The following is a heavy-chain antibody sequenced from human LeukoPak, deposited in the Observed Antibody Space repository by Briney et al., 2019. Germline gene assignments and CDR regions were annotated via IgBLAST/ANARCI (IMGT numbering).Heavy chain of an antibody. D-gene: IGHD3-10*01. J-gene: IGHJ4*02. CDR1: GFTFDDYA. Sequence: GRSLRLSCAASGFTFDDYAMHWVRQAPGKGLEWVSGISWNSGSIGYADSVKGRFTISRDNAKNSLYLQMNSLRAEGTALYYCAKDIGYGSGSYCLGYWGQGTLVTVSS. CDR3: AKDIGYGSGSYCLGY. CDR2: ISWNSGSI. V-gene: IGHV3-9*01.